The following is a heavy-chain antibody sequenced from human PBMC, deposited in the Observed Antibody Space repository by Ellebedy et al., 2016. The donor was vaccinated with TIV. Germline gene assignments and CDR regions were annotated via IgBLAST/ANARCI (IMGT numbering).Heavy chain of an antibody. J-gene: IGHJ6*02. CDR2: INPNSGVT. CDR1: EYTFTDHF. D-gene: IGHD3-10*01. V-gene: IGHV1-2*02. CDR3: ARVHNFSGSGSYYNGMDV. Sequence: ASVKVSCXASEYTFTDHFLYWVRQAPGQGLEWMGWINPNSGVTKCSQTFQARVTMTRDTSIRTAYMELSRLTSDDTAVYYCARVHNFSGSGSYYNGMDVWGQGTTVSVSS.